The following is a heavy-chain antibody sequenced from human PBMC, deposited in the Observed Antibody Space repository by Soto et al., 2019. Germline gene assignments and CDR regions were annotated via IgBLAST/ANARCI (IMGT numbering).Heavy chain of an antibody. V-gene: IGHV1-69*01. D-gene: IGHD3-22*01. CDR1: GGTFSSYA. Sequence: QVQLVQSGAEVKKPGSSVKVSCKASGGTFSSYAISWVRQAPGQGLEWMGGSIPIFGTANYAQKFQGRVTITADESTSTAYMELSSLRSEDTAVYYCARDHAHDSSGILPTYFDYWGQGTLVTVSS. CDR3: ARDHAHDSSGILPTYFDY. CDR2: SIPIFGTA. J-gene: IGHJ4*02.